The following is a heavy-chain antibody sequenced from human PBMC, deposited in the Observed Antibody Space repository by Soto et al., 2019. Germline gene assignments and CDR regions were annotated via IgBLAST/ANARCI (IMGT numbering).Heavy chain of an antibody. J-gene: IGHJ4*02. V-gene: IGHV4-61*01. D-gene: IGHD3-3*01. CDR2: VYHTGRT. Sequence: HVQLQESGPGLVKPSETLSLTCTVSGGSFTRGSYSWSWIRQPPGNGLEWIGYVYHTGRTSYNPSLKSRVSISMYTSKNQFSMNLDSVTADYTAVYFCARDFAYFDSWGQGTLVTFSS. CDR1: GGSFTRGSYS. CDR3: ARDFAYFDS.